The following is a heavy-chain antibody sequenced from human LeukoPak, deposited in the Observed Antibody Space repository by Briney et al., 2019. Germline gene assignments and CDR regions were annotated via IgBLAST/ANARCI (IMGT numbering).Heavy chain of an antibody. CDR2: VYYSERT. CDR1: GGSISSYY. V-gene: IGHV4-59*01. Sequence: SETLSLTCTVSGGSISSYYWSWIRQPPGKALEWIGYVYYSERTHYNPSLKSRVIISVDTAQNQFSLRLSSVTAADTAVYYCARASMRRRDGYNRHYEIDYWGQGTLVTVSS. J-gene: IGHJ4*02. D-gene: IGHD5-24*01. CDR3: ARASMRRRDGYNRHYEIDY.